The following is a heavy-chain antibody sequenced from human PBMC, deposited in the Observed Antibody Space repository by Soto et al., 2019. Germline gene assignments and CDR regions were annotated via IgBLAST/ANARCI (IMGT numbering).Heavy chain of an antibody. CDR2: ISSSSSYT. V-gene: IGHV3-11*05. J-gene: IGHJ4*02. D-gene: IGHD1-26*01. Sequence: QVQLVESGGGLVKPGASLRLSCAASGVTFSDYYMSWIRQAPGKGLEWVSYISSSSSYTNYADSVKGRFNISRDNAKNSLYLQMNSLRAEDTAVYYCARMGVSGSYLDYWGQGTLVTVSS. CDR3: ARMGVSGSYLDY. CDR1: GVTFSDYY.